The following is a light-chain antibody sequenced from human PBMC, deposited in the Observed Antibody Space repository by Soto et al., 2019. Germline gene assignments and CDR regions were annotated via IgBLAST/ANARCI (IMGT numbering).Light chain of an antibody. CDR2: EVS. CDR3: CSYAGTTTFVV. J-gene: IGLJ2*01. Sequence: QSALTQPASVSGSPGQSITISCTGTSSDVGRYNLVSWYQQRPGKAPKLMIYEVSYRPSGVSNRFSGSKSGNTASLTISGLQTDDEADYYCCSYAGTTTFVVFGGGTKLTVL. V-gene: IGLV2-23*02. CDR1: SSDVGRYNL.